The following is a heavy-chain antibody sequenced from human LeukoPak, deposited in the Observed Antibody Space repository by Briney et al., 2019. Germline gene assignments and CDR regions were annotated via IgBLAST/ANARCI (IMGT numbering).Heavy chain of an antibody. CDR2: ISGSGGST. V-gene: IGHV3-23*01. CDR1: GFTLSSYA. J-gene: IGHJ3*02. Sequence: GGSLSLSCAASGFTLSSYAMSWVRQPPGRGLEWVSAISGSGGSTHYAASVKGRFTISRDKSKNTLYLQMNSLRAEDTAVYYCAKDEATVTTREYAFDIWGQGTMVTVSS. CDR3: AKDEATVTTREYAFDI. D-gene: IGHD4-17*01.